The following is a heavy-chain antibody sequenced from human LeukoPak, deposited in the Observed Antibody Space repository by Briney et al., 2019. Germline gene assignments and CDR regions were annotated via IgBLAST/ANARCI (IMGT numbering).Heavy chain of an antibody. CDR1: GFTVSSNY. Sequence: GGSLRLSCAASGFTVSSNYVTWVRQAPGKGLEWVSVIYSGGSTYYADSVKGRFTISRDYSKNTLYLQMNSLRAEDTAVYYCARGLGSGSYYPNWFDPWGQGTLVTVSS. J-gene: IGHJ5*02. CDR3: ARGLGSGSYYPNWFDP. D-gene: IGHD3-10*01. CDR2: IYSGGST. V-gene: IGHV3-53*01.